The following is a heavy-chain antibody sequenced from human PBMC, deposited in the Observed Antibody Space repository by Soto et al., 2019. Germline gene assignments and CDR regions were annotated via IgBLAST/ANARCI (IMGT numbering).Heavy chain of an antibody. D-gene: IGHD2-15*01. CDR3: ARDQCSGGSCYFDYYYGMDV. CDR2: TYYRSKWYN. CDR1: GDSVSSNSAA. V-gene: IGHV6-1*01. J-gene: IGHJ6*02. Sequence: SQTLSLTCAISGDSVSSNSAAWNWIRQSPSRGLEWLGRTYYRSKWYNDYVVSVKSRITINPDTSKNQFSLQLTSVTPEDTAVYYCARDQCSGGSCYFDYYYGMDVWGQGTTVTVSS.